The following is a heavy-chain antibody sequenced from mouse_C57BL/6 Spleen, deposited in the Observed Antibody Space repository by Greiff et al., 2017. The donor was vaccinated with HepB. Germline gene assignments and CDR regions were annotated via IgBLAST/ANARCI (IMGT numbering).Heavy chain of an antibody. CDR1: GYTFTSYW. CDR3: AREGILRPYFDV. V-gene: IGHV1-61*01. CDR2: IYPSDSET. J-gene: IGHJ1*03. Sequence: QVQLKQPGAELVRPGSSVKLSCKASGYTFTSYWMDWVKQRPGQGLEWIGNIYPSDSETHYNQKFKDKATLTVDKSSSTAYMQLSSLTSEDSAVYYCAREGILRPYFDVWGTGTTVTVSS.